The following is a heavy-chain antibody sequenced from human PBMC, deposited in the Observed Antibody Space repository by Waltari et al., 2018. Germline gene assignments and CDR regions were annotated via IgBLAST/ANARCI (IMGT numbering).Heavy chain of an antibody. D-gene: IGHD2-21*01. Sequence: QVQLVQSGAEVKKPGASVKVSCKASGYTFTGYYMHWVRQAPGHGLEWMGWINPNSGGTNYAQKFQGRVTMTRDTSISTAYMELSRLRSDDTAVYYCARALTAYCGGDCYSDAFDIWDQGTMVTVSS. J-gene: IGHJ3*02. CDR2: INPNSGGT. CDR1: GYTFTGYY. CDR3: ARALTAYCGGDCYSDAFDI. V-gene: IGHV1-2*02.